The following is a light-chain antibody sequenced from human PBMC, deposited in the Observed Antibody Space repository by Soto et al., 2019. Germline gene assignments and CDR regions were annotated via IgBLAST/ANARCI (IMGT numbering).Light chain of an antibody. CDR3: QQYNNWLRT. Sequence: EIVMTQSPATLSVSPGERATLSCRASQSVSSNLAWYQQQPGQAPRLLIYGASTRATGIPARFSGSGSGTEFTLTISSLQSEDFAVYYCQQYNNWLRTFGQATKVEIK. V-gene: IGKV3-15*01. CDR1: QSVSSN. J-gene: IGKJ1*01. CDR2: GAS.